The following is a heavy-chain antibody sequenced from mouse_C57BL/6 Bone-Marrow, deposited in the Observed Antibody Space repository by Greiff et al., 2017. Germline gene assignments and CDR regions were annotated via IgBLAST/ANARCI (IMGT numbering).Heavy chain of an antibody. V-gene: IGHV1-81*01. CDR1: GYTFTSYG. J-gene: IGHJ2*01. Sequence: QVQLQQSGAELAKPGASVKMSCKASGYTFTSYGISWVKQSTGQGLEWIGEIYPRSGSTYYNEKFKGKATLAADKSSSTAYMALSSVTSEDSAVYFCARGNFDYWGQGTTLTVSS. CDR3: ARGNFDY. CDR2: IYPRSGST.